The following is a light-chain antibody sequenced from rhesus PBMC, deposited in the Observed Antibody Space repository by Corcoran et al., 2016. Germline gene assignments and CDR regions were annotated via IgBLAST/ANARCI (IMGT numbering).Light chain of an antibody. CDR2: RAS. J-gene: IGKJ2*01. CDR1: PGITKW. CDR3: QQHDNSPYT. Sequence: DIQMTQSPSSLSASVGDRVTITCRASPGITKWLAWYQQKPGKAPKLLTNRASNLETGVPSRFSGSGSGTDFTLTISSLQPEDIAPYYCQQHDNSPYTFGRGSKVEIK. V-gene: IGKV1-69*01.